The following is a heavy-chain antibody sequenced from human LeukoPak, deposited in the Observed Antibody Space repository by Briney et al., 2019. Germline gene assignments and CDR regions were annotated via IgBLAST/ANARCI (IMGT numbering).Heavy chain of an antibody. J-gene: IGHJ4*02. CDR2: INHSGST. D-gene: IGHD2-15*01. V-gene: IGHV4-34*01. CDR3: ARGVIVVVVAATSGGPDSHPYYFDY. CDR1: GGSFSGYY. Sequence: KTSETLSLTCAVYGGSFSGYYWSWIRQPPGKGLEWIGEINHSGSTNYNPSLKSRVTISVDTSKNQFSLKLSSVTAADTAVYCCARGVIVVVVAATSGGPDSHPYYFDYWGQGTLVTVSS.